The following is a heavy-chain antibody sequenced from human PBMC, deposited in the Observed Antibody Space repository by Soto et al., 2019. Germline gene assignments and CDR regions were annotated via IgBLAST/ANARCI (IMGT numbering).Heavy chain of an antibody. CDR1: VDSVSTNSAT. V-gene: IGHV6-1*01. CDR3: ARAGSSSWYPYYYYGMDV. D-gene: IGHD6-13*01. J-gene: IGHJ6*02. Sequence: PSQTLSLTCAISVDSVSTNSATWDWIRQSPSRGLEWLGRTYYRSKWYNDYAVSVKSRITINPDTSKNQFSLQLNSVTPEDTAVYYCARAGSSSWYPYYYYGMDVWGQGTTVTVSS. CDR2: TYYRSKWYN.